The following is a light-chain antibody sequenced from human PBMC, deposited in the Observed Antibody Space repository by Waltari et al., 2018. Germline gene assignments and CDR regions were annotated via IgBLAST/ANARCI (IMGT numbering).Light chain of an antibody. CDR3: AAWDDSLNGWV. J-gene: IGLJ3*02. CDR2: SNA. CDR1: SSNIGANT. Sequence: QSVLTQSPSASGTPGQRVTISCSGSSSNIGANTVNWYQQFPGTPPRLRLYSNAPRPSGVPDRFSGSTSGTSAALAISGLQSEDETDYYCAAWDDSLNGWVFGGGTKLTVL. V-gene: IGLV1-44*01.